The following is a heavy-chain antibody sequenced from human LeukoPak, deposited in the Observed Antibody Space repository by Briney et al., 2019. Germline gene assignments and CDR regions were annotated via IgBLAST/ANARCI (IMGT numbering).Heavy chain of an antibody. Sequence: ASVKVSCGASGYTFTDYYIHWVRQAPGQGLEWMGWNNPDNGGTNYAQKFQGRVTMTRDTSIRTVYMDLSRLRSDDTAVFYCTREARVGNWFDPWGQGTQVTVSS. J-gene: IGHJ5*02. D-gene: IGHD2-2*01. CDR1: GYTFTDYY. CDR2: NNPDNGGT. CDR3: TREARVGNWFDP. V-gene: IGHV1-2*02.